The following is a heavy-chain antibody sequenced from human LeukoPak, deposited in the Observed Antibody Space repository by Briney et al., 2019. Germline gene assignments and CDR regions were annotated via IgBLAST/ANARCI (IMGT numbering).Heavy chain of an antibody. J-gene: IGHJ4*02. CDR3: AGGADYYDSSGYRYVPFDY. CDR2: FDPEDGET. Sequence: ASVTVSCKVSGYTLTELSMHWVRQAPGKGREWMGGFDPEDGETIYAQKFQGRVTMTEDTSTDTAYMELSSLRSEDTAVYYCAGGADYYDSSGYRYVPFDYWGQGTLVTVSS. D-gene: IGHD3-22*01. CDR1: GYTLTELS. V-gene: IGHV1-24*01.